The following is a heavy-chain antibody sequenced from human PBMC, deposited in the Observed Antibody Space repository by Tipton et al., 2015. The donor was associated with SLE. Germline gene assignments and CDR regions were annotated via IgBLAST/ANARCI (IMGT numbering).Heavy chain of an antibody. V-gene: IGHV4-59*08. CDR1: GGSISSYY. CDR3: ARRDFWTGYFGY. Sequence: TLSLTCIVSGGSISSYYWSWIRQPPGKGLEWIGHIYHSDYTSYNPSLKSRVFISIDTSKKQFSLKLSSVTAADTAVYYCARRDFWTGYFGYWGQGTLVTVSS. CDR2: IYHSDYT. D-gene: IGHD3/OR15-3a*01. J-gene: IGHJ4*02.